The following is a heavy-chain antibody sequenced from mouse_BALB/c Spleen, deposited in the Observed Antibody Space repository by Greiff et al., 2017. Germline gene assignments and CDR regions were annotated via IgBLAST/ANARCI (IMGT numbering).Heavy chain of an antibody. Sequence: QVQLQQSGAELVKPGASVKLSCKASGYTFTSYYMYWVKQRPGQGLEWIGEINPSNGGTNFNEKFKSKATLTVDKSSSTAYMQLSSLTSEDSAVYYCTRFTTVVAPAFDVWGAGTTVTVSS. V-gene: IGHV1S81*02. J-gene: IGHJ1*01. D-gene: IGHD1-1*01. CDR2: INPSNGGT. CDR1: GYTFTSYY. CDR3: TRFTTVVAPAFDV.